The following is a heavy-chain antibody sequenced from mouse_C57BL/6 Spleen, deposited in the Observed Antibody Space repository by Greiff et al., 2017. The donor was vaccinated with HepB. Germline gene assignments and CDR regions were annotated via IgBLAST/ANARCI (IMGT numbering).Heavy chain of an antibody. D-gene: IGHD2-4*01. CDR2: ISSGGSYT. J-gene: IGHJ4*01. CDR3: ARRGIDDYDVAMDY. CDR1: GFTFSSYG. Sequence: VQLQQSGGDLVKPGGSLKLSCAASGFTFSSYGMSWVRQTPDKRLEWVATISSGGSYTYYPDSVKGRFTISRDNAKNTLYLQMSSLKSEDTAMYYCARRGIDDYDVAMDYWGQGTSVTVSS. V-gene: IGHV5-6*01.